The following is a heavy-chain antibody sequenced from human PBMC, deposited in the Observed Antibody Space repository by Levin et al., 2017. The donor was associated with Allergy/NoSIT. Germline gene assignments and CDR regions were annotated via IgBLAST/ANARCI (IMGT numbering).Heavy chain of an antibody. D-gene: IGHD5-18*01. Sequence: SETLSLTCAVSGGSISSGGYSWSWIRQPPGKGLEWIGNIYLSGSTNDNPSLTSLVTMSVDRSKYQFSLKLSYGTDADTAVYYCDRVAGYSYGYYVDYGGPGTLVTVAS. J-gene: IGHJ4*01. CDR1: GGSISSGGYS. CDR3: DRVAGYSYGYYVDY. CDR2: IYLSGST. V-gene: IGHV4-30-2*01.